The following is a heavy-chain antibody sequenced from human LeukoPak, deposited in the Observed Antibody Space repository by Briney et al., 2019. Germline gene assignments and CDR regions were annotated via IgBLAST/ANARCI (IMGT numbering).Heavy chain of an antibody. D-gene: IGHD1/OR15-1a*01. CDR1: GGSISSGGYY. CDR2: IYYSGST. J-gene: IGHJ4*02. CDR3: ARRSTNGPPYYLEY. V-gene: IGHV4-31*03. Sequence: PSETLSLTCTVSGGSISSGGYYWSWIRQHPGKGLEWIGYIYYSGSTYYNPSLKSRVTISVGTSKNQFSLKLSSVTAADTAVYYCARRSTNGPPYYLEYWGQGTLVTVSS.